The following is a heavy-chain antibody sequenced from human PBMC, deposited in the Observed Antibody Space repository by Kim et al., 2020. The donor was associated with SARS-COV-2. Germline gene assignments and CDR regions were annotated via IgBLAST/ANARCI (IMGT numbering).Heavy chain of an antibody. CDR3: ATKPGVLRYFDWLFDY. D-gene: IGHD3-9*01. CDR2: ISGSGGST. Sequence: GGSLRLSCAASGFTFSSYAMSWVRQAPGKGLEWVSAISGSGGSTYYADSVKGRFTISRDNSKNTLYLQMNSLRAEDTAVYYCATKPGVLRYFDWLFDYWGQGTLVTVSS. J-gene: IGHJ4*02. V-gene: IGHV3-23*01. CDR1: GFTFSSYA.